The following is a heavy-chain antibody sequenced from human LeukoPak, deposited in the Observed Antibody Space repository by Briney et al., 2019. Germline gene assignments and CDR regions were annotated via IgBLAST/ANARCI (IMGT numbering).Heavy chain of an antibody. D-gene: IGHD2-15*01. J-gene: IGHJ5*02. CDR2: IDTSDGNT. Sequence: ASVKVSCKASGYTFTTYHMHWARQAPGQGLEWVGMIDTSDGNTNYAQKFLDRVTMTRDTSTSTVYMELSGLRSYDTAVYYCATERSGGTWFDPWGRGTLVTVSS. CDR3: ATERSGGTWFDP. CDR1: GYTFTTYH. V-gene: IGHV1-46*01.